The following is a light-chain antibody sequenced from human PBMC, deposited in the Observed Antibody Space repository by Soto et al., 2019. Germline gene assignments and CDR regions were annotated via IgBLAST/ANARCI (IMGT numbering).Light chain of an antibody. CDR3: NSYTSSSTVV. CDR2: EVS. CDR1: SSDVGAYNH. Sequence: QSALAQPASVSGSPGQSITISCTGTSSDVGAYNHVSWYQQHPGKAPKLMIYEVSNRPSGVSNRFSGSKSGNTASLTISRLLPEDEADYYCNSYTSSSTVVFGTGTKVTVL. V-gene: IGLV2-14*01. J-gene: IGLJ1*01.